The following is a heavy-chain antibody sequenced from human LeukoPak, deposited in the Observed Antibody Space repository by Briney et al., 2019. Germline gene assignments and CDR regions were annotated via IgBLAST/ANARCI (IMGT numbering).Heavy chain of an antibody. CDR3: ARGRSSSKYYFDY. J-gene: IGHJ4*02. Sequence: SETLSLTCTVSGGSISSSSYYWGWIRQPPGKGLEWIGSIYYSGSTYYNPSLKSRVTISVDMSKNQFSLNLTSVTAADTAVYYCARGRSSSKYYFDYWGQGTLVTVSS. D-gene: IGHD6-13*01. CDR1: GGSISSSSYY. V-gene: IGHV4-39*07. CDR2: IYYSGST.